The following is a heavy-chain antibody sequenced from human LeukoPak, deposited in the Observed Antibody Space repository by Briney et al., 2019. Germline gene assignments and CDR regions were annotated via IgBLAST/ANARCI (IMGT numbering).Heavy chain of an antibody. V-gene: IGHV3-33*01. Sequence: GGSLRLSCAASGFTFSSYGMHWVRQAPGKGLEWVAVIWYDGSNKYYADSVKGRFTISRDNSKNTLYLQMNSLRAEDTAVYYCARGRGYSYGYGDYWGQGTLDTVSS. CDR2: IWYDGSNK. CDR1: GFTFSSYG. J-gene: IGHJ4*02. CDR3: ARGRGYSYGYGDY. D-gene: IGHD5-18*01.